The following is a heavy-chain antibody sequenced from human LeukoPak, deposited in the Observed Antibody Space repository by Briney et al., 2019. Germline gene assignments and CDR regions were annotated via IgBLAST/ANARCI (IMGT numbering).Heavy chain of an antibody. Sequence: GGSLRLSCAASGFTFSSYSMNWVRQAPGKGLEWVSSISSSSSYIYYANSVRGRFTISRDNAKNSLYLQMNSLRAEDTAVYYCAKQLTMVRGVIIKYYYYMDVWGKGTTVTVSS. J-gene: IGHJ6*03. CDR1: GFTFSSYS. CDR3: AKQLTMVRGVIIKYYYYMDV. CDR2: ISSSSSYI. D-gene: IGHD3-10*01. V-gene: IGHV3-21*04.